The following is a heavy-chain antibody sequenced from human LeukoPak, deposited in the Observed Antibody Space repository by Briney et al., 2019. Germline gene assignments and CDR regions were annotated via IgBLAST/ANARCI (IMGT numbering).Heavy chain of an antibody. CDR3: ARQVAVVEPTDPNWFDS. J-gene: IGHJ5*01. CDR2: IFYSGRT. CDR1: GDSINTGSHY. Sequence: SETLSLTCSVSGDSINTGSHYWGWISQAPGKGLEWIGSIFYSGRTVYTPSLKSRVTLSLDTSKNQFSLRLTSVTAADTAVYYCARQVAVVEPTDPNWFDSWGQGTLVTVSS. D-gene: IGHD2-21*01. V-gene: IGHV4-39*07.